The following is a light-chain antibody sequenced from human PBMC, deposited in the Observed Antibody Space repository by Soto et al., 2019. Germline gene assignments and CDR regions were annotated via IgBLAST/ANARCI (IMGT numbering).Light chain of an antibody. V-gene: IGKV3-20*01. CDR1: QSVSSSS. CDR2: GAS. J-gene: IGKJ1*01. CDR3: QQYGSSPRT. Sequence: IVLTPFPDTLSLSPGERATLSCRASQSVSSSSLAWYQQRRGQAPRLLIHGASSRATGIPDRFSGSGSGTDFTLTISSLEPEDLAVYFCQQYGSSPRTFGQGTKVDIK.